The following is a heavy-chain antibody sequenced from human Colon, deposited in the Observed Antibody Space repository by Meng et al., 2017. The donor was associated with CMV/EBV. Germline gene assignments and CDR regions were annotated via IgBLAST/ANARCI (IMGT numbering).Heavy chain of an antibody. D-gene: IGHD3-22*01. CDR3: ARDWYPGDRRGSFDY. V-gene: IGHV1-2*02. J-gene: IGHJ4*02. CDR1: DSTCNGKC. CDR2: INPNSGGT. Sequence: HVELAQLACEGTGAGAAVKVSSKAFDSTCNGKCMHWGGQALGQGLERMGWINPNSGGTNYAQKFQGRITRTRDTSITTAYMELSRLRSDDTAVYYCARDWYPGDRRGSFDYWGQGTLVTVSS.